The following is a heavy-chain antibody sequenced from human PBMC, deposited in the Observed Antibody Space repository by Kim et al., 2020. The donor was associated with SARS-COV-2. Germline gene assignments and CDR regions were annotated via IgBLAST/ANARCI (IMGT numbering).Heavy chain of an antibody. CDR1: GFTFSSYW. CDR2: IKQDGSEK. CDR3: ARGQMGYYDFWSGYESNWFDP. D-gene: IGHD3-3*01. V-gene: IGHV3-7*01. Sequence: GGSLRLSCAASGFTFSSYWMSWVRQAPGKGLEWVANIKQDGSEKYYVDSVKGRFTISRDNAKNSLYLQMNSLRAEDTAVYYCARGQMGYYDFWSGYESNWFDPWGQGTLVTVSS. J-gene: IGHJ5*02.